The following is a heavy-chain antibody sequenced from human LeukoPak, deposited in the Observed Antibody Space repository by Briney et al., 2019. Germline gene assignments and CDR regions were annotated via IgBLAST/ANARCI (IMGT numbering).Heavy chain of an antibody. Sequence: GRSLRLSCAASGFTFSSYAMHWVRQAPGKGLEWVALLSYDGSDKYYADSVKGRFTISRDNSKNTLYLQMNSLRTEDTAVYYCARARLYNWNLDETGSYGMDVWGKGTTVTVSS. J-gene: IGHJ6*04. CDR3: ARARLYNWNLDETGSYGMDV. CDR2: LSYDGSDK. D-gene: IGHD1-1*01. CDR1: GFTFSSYA. V-gene: IGHV3-30*04.